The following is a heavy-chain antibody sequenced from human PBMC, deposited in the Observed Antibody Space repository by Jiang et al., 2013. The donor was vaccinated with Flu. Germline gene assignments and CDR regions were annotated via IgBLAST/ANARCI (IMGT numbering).Heavy chain of an antibody. D-gene: IGHD1-26*01. CDR1: GGSISSGSYY. Sequence: VKPSQTLSLTCTVSGGSISSGSYYWSWIRQPAGKGLEWIGRIYTSGSTNYNPSLKSRVTISVDTSKNQFSLKLSSVTAADTAVYYCARDRWELLQDDAFDIWGQGTMVTVSS. V-gene: IGHV4-61*02. J-gene: IGHJ3*02. CDR2: IYTSGST. CDR3: ARDRWELLQDDAFDI.